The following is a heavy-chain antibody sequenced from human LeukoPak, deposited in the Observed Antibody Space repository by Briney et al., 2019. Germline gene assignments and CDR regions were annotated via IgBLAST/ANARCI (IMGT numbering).Heavy chain of an antibody. CDR2: ISSSSSTI. Sequence: GGSLRLSCAASGFTFSSYSMNWVRQAPGKGLEWVSYISSSSSTIYYADSVKGRFTISRDNAKNSLYLQMNSLRAEDTAVYYCARGSGSRPLGYWGQGTLVTVSS. CDR1: GFTFSSYS. V-gene: IGHV3-48*04. J-gene: IGHJ4*02. D-gene: IGHD1-26*01. CDR3: ARGSGSRPLGY.